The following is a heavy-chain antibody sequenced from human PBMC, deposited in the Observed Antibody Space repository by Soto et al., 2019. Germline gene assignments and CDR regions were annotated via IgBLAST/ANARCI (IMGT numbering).Heavy chain of an antibody. D-gene: IGHD6-19*01. Sequence: QVQLVESGGGVVQPGRSLRLSCAASGFTFSSYAMQWVRQAPGKGLEWVAVISYDGSNKYYADSVKGRFTISRDNSKNTLYLQMNSLRAEDTAVYYCARFPGIAVAGTVYWGQGTLVTVSS. J-gene: IGHJ4*02. CDR2: ISYDGSNK. CDR3: ARFPGIAVAGTVY. V-gene: IGHV3-30-3*01. CDR1: GFTFSSYA.